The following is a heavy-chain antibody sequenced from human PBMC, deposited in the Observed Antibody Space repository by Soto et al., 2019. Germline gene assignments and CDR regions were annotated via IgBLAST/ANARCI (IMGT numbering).Heavy chain of an antibody. Sequence: PGGSLRLSCRASGFTFGDYIMSWVRQAPGKGLEWVGFIRSKAYGERTEYAASVRGRFTISRDDSGGIAYLQMNGLKTEDTAVYYCTRDNGDYVRYYNYGMDVWGQGTTVTVSS. V-gene: IGHV3-49*04. D-gene: IGHD2-21*02. CDR3: TRDNGDYVRYYNYGMDV. J-gene: IGHJ6*02. CDR1: GFTFGDYI. CDR2: IRSKAYGERT.